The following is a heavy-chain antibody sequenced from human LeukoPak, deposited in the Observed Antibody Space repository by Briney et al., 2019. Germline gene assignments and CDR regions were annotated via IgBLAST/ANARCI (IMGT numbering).Heavy chain of an antibody. D-gene: IGHD3-10*01. CDR3: ARNYGSGSYYWFDP. V-gene: IGHV4-34*01. CDR1: GGSFSGYY. CDR2: INHSGST. J-gene: IGHJ5*02. Sequence: SETLSLTCAVYGGSFSGYYWSWIRQPPGKGLEWIGEINHSGSTNYNPSLKSRVTISVDTSKNQLSLKLSSVTAADTAVYYCARNYGSGSYYWFDPWGQGTLVTVSS.